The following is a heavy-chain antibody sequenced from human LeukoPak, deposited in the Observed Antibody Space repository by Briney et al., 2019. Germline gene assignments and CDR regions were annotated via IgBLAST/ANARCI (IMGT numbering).Heavy chain of an antibody. CDR1: GFTFSGYA. V-gene: IGHV3-23*01. J-gene: IGHJ4*02. CDR2: LSGSGDST. Sequence: GGSLRLSCSASGFTFSGYAMSWVRQAPGKGLDWVSGLSGSGDSTYYADSVKGRFTISRDNAKNSLYLQMNSLRAEDTAVYYCARENQKADGDGYNYDYWGQGTLVTVSS. CDR3: ARENQKADGDGYNYDY. D-gene: IGHD5-24*01.